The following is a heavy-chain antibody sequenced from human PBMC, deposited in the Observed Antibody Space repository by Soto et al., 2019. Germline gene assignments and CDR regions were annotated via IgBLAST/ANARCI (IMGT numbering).Heavy chain of an antibody. CDR1: GFSLNTDGEG. CDR3: AHSRNLITEDAQVGDFDY. CDR2: IYWDDDE. Sequence: QITLKESGPTQVKPTQTLTLTCSFSGFSLNTDGEGVGWVRQPPGEALEWLALIYWDDDERYSPSLKTRLTITKDHSKNQVVLIMTIMDPVDTATYYCAHSRNLITEDAQVGDFDYWGQGTLVTVSS. D-gene: IGHD3-10*01. J-gene: IGHJ4*02. V-gene: IGHV2-5*02.